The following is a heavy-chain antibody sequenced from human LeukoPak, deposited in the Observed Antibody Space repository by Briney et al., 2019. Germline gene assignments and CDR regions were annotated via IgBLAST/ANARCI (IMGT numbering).Heavy chain of an antibody. CDR1: GFTFSTYS. V-gene: IGHV3-48*02. CDR3: ARETSSGYPNFDY. D-gene: IGHD3-22*01. J-gene: IGHJ4*02. CDR2: ISGSSSSSDGGAK. Sequence: GGSLRLSCTASGFTFSTYSMNWVRQAPGRGLEWVSYISGSSSSSDGGAKQYADSVKGRFTISRDNAKNSLYLQMNSLRDEDTAVYYCARETSSGYPNFDYWGQGTLVTVSS.